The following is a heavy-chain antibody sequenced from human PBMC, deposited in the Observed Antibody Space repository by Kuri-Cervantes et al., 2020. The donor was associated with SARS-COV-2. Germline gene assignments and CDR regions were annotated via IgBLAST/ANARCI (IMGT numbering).Heavy chain of an antibody. Sequence: GGSLRLSCAASGFTFSSYSMNWVRQAPGKGLEWVPSISSSSSYIYYADSVKGRFTISRDNAKNSLYLQMNSLRAEDTAVYYCARDFPAYCTNGVCYSEYFQHWGQGTLVTVSS. CDR3: ARDFPAYCTNGVCYSEYFQH. J-gene: IGHJ1*01. CDR2: ISSSSSYI. D-gene: IGHD2-8*01. V-gene: IGHV3-21*01. CDR1: GFTFSSYS.